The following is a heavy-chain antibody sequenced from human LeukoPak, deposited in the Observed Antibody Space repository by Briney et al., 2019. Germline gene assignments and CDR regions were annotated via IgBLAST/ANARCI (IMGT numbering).Heavy chain of an antibody. CDR3: AVAYCGGDCYYYYAMDV. CDR1: GYTFTSYY. D-gene: IGHD2-21*02. J-gene: IGHJ6*02. Sequence: APVKVSCKTSGYTFTSYYLHWVRQAPGQGLEWMGIINPSGGSTTYPQKFQGRVTMTRDPSTSTVYMELSSLRSEDTAVYYCAVAYCGGDCYYYYAMDVWGQGTTVIVSS. V-gene: IGHV1-46*03. CDR2: INPSGGST.